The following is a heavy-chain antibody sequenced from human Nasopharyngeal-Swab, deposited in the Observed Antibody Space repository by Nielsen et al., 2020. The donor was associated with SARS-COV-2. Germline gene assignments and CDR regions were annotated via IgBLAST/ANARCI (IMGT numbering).Heavy chain of an antibody. CDR1: GFTFTTYS. J-gene: IGHJ3*02. D-gene: IGHD3-10*01. V-gene: IGHV3-7*01. CDR2: VKQDGGEK. CDR3: VRDESGAFDI. Sequence: GESLKISCAASGFTFTTYSMTWVRQAPGLGLEWVANVKQDGGEKFYLDSVKGRFTISRDNAKSSLYLQMTSLRAEDTAVYYCVRDESGAFDIWGQGTMVTVSS.